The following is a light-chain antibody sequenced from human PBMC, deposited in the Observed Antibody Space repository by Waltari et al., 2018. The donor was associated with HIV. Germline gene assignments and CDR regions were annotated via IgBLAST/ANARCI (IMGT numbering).Light chain of an antibody. V-gene: IGLV1-40*01. CDR3: QSYDSSLTGSV. CDR2: GNN. CDR1: SSNIGEGYD. Sequence: QSVLTQPPSVSGAPGQRVPIPCTGTSSNIGEGYDVHWYQQVPGTAPKLLIHGNNNRPSGVPDRFSASKSGASPSLAITGLQAEDEADYYCQSYDSSLTGSVFGGGTKLTVL. J-gene: IGLJ2*01.